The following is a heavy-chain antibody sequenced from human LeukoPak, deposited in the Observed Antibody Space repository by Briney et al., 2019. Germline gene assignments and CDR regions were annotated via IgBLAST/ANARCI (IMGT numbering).Heavy chain of an antibody. J-gene: IGHJ3*02. CDR2: IYHSGST. Sequence: SETLSLTCAVSGYSISRGYYWGRIRQPPGKGLEWVGSIYHSGSTYYNPSLKSRVTLSVDTSKNQFSLKLSSVTAADKAVYYRSRKLKVGTFEAFAIWGQGTMVTVSS. CDR3: SRKLKVGTFEAFAI. V-gene: IGHV4-38-2*01. CDR1: GYSISRGYY. D-gene: IGHD1-26*01.